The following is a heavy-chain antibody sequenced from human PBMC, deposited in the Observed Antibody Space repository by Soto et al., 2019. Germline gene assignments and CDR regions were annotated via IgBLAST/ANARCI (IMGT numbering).Heavy chain of an antibody. CDR1: GFIFSTYT. Sequence: QVQLVESGGGVVQPGRSLRLSCAASGFIFSTYTMHWVRQAPGKGLEWVAVISYDGSNKYYADSVKGRFTISRDNSRNTLYLQMNSLRAEDTAVYYCVRDSSTFDYWGQGTLVTVSS. CDR3: VRDSSTFDY. D-gene: IGHD6-6*01. V-gene: IGHV3-30-3*01. J-gene: IGHJ4*02. CDR2: ISYDGSNK.